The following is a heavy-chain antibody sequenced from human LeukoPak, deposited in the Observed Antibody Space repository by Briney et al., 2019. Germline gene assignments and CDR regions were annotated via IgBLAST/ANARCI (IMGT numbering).Heavy chain of an antibody. CDR1: GFTFSDYF. Sequence: GGSLRLSCAASGFTFSDYFMSWIRQAPGKGLEWVSYISTSGSTIYYADSVKGRFTISRDNAKNSLYLQMNSLRAEDTAVYYCAKGRYCSSTSCPRPYYFDYWGQGTLVTVSS. CDR2: ISTSGSTI. CDR3: AKGRYCSSTSCPRPYYFDY. D-gene: IGHD2-2*01. V-gene: IGHV3-11*01. J-gene: IGHJ4*02.